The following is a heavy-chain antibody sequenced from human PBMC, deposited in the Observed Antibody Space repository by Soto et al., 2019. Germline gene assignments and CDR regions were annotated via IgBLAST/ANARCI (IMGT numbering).Heavy chain of an antibody. J-gene: IGHJ3*02. CDR3: VRTWHGFDI. Sequence: EVQLVEYGGGLVQPGGSLRLSCAASGFTFSTYWMHWVRQAPEKGLLWVSHINGDGSYTDFADSVKGRFTISRDNAKNTVYLQMQSLRVEDTALYFCVRTWHGFDIWGPGTMVTVSS. CDR2: INGDGSYT. V-gene: IGHV3-74*01. CDR1: GFTFSTYW.